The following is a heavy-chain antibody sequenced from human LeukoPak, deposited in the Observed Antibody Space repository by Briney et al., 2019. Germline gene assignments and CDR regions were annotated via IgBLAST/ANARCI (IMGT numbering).Heavy chain of an antibody. CDR1: GFTFSSYS. V-gene: IGHV3-21*01. CDR3: ARGAVVVPAASRADY. CDR2: ISSSSSYI. D-gene: IGHD2-2*01. Sequence: GSLRLSCAASGFTFSSYSMNWVRQAPGKGLEWVSSISSSSSYIYYADSVKGRFTISRDNAKNSLYLQMNSLRAEDTAVYYCARGAVVVPAASRADYWGQGTLVTVSS. J-gene: IGHJ4*02.